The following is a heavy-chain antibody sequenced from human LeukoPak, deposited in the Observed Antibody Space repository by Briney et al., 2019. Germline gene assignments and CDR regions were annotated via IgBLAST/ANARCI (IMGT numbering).Heavy chain of an antibody. CDR2: ITHSGSS. V-gene: IGHV4-34*01. D-gene: IGHD2-21*02. Sequence: PSETLSLTCAVSGGSFRGFYWSWIRQSPDKGLEWIGEITHSGSSSYNPSLRSRLTISVDMSKNQFSLKLKSMTAADTAIYYCARSHCGGDCYSSRWQVFYAYYYYYMDVWAKGTTVTVSS. CDR3: ARSHCGGDCYSSRWQVFYAYYYYYMDV. CDR1: GGSFRGFY. J-gene: IGHJ6*03.